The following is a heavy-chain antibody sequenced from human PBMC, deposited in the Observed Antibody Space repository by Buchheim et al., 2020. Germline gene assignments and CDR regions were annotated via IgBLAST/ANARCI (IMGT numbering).Heavy chain of an antibody. J-gene: IGHJ4*02. Sequence: EVQLVESGGGLVQPGGSLRLSCAASGFSFSSYEMNWVRQAPGKGLEWVSYFINSGTTSYADSVQGRFTISRVYSKTSLFLPMNSLRAEDTAVYYCAGSPTRNRVEYWGQGTL. V-gene: IGHV3-48*03. CDR2: FINSGTT. CDR3: AGSPTRNRVEY. D-gene: IGHD1-14*01. CDR1: GFSFSSYE.